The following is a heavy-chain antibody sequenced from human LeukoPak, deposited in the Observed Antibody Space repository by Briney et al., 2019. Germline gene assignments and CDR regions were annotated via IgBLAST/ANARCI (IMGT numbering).Heavy chain of an antibody. V-gene: IGHV3-9*01. J-gene: IGHJ3*02. CDR3: ANLLSYDSSGYLIDDAFDI. CDR2: ISWNSGSI. CDR1: GFKFDDYA. D-gene: IGHD3-22*01. Sequence: GRSLRLSCAASGFKFDDYAMHWVRQAPGKGLEWVSGISWNSGSIGYADSVKGRFTISRDNSKNTLYLQMNSLRAEDTAVYYCANLLSYDSSGYLIDDAFDIWGQGTMVTVSS.